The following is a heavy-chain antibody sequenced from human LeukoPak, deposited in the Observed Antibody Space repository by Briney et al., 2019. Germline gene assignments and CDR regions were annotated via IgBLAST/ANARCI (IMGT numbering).Heavy chain of an antibody. CDR3: ARGGITMVRGVIISYYYYYMDV. Sequence: GGSLRLSCAASGFTFSRYWMSWVRQAPGKGLEWVANIKQDGSEKYYVDSVKGRFTISRDNAKSSLYLQMNSLRAEDTAVYYCARGGITMVRGVIISYYYYYMDVWGKGTTVTISS. J-gene: IGHJ6*03. V-gene: IGHV3-7*01. CDR1: GFTFSRYW. CDR2: IKQDGSEK. D-gene: IGHD3-10*01.